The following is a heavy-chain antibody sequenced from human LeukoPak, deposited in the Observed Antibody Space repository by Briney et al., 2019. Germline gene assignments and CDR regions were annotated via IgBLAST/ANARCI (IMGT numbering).Heavy chain of an antibody. CDR2: INHSGST. CDR3: ARGERELGYCSSTSCYLSWFDY. CDR1: GGSISSAGYY. J-gene: IGHJ4*02. D-gene: IGHD2-2*01. Sequence: SQTLSLTCTVSGGSISSAGYYWSWIRQPPGKGLEWLGEINHSGSTNYNPSLKSRVTISVDTSKNQFSLKLSSVTAADTAVYYCARGERELGYCSSTSCYLSWFDYWGQGTLVTVSS. V-gene: IGHV4-34*01.